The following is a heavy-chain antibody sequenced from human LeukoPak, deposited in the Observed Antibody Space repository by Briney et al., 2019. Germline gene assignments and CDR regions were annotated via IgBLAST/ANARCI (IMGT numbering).Heavy chain of an antibody. J-gene: IGHJ6*02. Sequence: ETLSLTCTVSGGSISSSSYYWGWIRQPPGKGLEWIGRISTSGSTSYNPSLMSRVTMSVDTSKNQFSLKLSSVTAADTAVYYCARDTNFYGMAVWGQGTTVTVSS. V-gene: IGHV4-39*07. CDR2: ISTSGST. D-gene: IGHD3-3*01. CDR3: ARDTNFYGMAV. CDR1: GGSISSSSYY.